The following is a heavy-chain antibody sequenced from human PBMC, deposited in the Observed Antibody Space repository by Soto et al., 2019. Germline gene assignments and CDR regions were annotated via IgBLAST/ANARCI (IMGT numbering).Heavy chain of an antibody. J-gene: IGHJ4*02. CDR1: GFTFSSYG. V-gene: IGHV3-30*18. D-gene: IGHD3-10*01. CDR2: ISYDGSNK. Sequence: QVQLVESGGGVVQPGRSLRLSCAASGFTFSSYGMHWVRQAPGKGLEWVAVISYDGSNKYYADSVKGRFTISRDNSKNTLYLQMNSLRAEDTAVYYCAKDDSHLWFGPDYWGQGTLVTVSS. CDR3: AKDDSHLWFGPDY.